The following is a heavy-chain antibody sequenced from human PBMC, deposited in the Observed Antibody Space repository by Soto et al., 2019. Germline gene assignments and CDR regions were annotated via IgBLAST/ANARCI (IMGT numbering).Heavy chain of an antibody. D-gene: IGHD2-15*01. Sequence: PAETLSLTCTVSSGAIRSYYWSWIRQPPGKGLEWIGYMYYGGRTNYNPSLKRRVTISVDTSKMQVSLKLSSVTAADTAVYFCARGTPSPLIVRSSRGPWFDPWGQGTLVTVS. J-gene: IGHJ5*02. CDR1: SGAIRSYY. V-gene: IGHV4-59*08. CDR3: ARGTPSPLIVRSSRGPWFDP. CDR2: MYYGGRT.